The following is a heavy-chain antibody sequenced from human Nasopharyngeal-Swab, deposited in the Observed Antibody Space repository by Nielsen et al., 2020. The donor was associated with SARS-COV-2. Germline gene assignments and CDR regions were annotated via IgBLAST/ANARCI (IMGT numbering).Heavy chain of an antibody. J-gene: IGHJ4*02. Sequence: WIRQPPGRGLEWVSAISGGGGSTYYADSVKGRFTISRDNSKNTLYLQMNSLRAEDTAVYYCAKNTTMGAFDYWGQGTLVTVSS. CDR3: AKNTTMGAFDY. D-gene: IGHD5-18*01. V-gene: IGHV3-23*01. CDR2: ISGGGGST.